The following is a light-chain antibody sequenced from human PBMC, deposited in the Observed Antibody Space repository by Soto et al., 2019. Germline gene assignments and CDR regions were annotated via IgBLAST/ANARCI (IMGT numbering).Light chain of an antibody. V-gene: IGKV3-20*01. CDR3: QQYGSSPPT. Sequence: EIVLTQSPGTLSLSPGERATLSCRASQSVSTNYLAWYQRKPGQAPRLLIYGASYKATDIPNRFSGSGSGTDVTLTITRLKAEDFAVYYCQQYGSSPPTFGQGTKVEIK. CDR2: GAS. J-gene: IGKJ1*01. CDR1: QSVSTNY.